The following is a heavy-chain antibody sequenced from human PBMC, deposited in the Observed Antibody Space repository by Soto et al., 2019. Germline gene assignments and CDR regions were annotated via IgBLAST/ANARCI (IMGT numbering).Heavy chain of an antibody. D-gene: IGHD1-26*01. CDR2: ISYDGSNK. CDR1: GFTFSSYG. CDR3: ARSPYSVSYLAYLDY. Sequence: QVQLVESGGGVVQPGRSLRLSCAASGFTFSSYGMHWVRRAPGKGLEWVAVISYDGSNKYYADSVKGRFTISRDNSKNTLYLQMNSLRAEDTAVYYCARSPYSVSYLAYLDYWGQGTLVTVSS. J-gene: IGHJ4*02. V-gene: IGHV3-30*03.